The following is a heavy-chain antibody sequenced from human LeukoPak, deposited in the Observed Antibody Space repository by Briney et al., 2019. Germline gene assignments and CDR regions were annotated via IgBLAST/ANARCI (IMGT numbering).Heavy chain of an antibody. D-gene: IGHD6-13*01. J-gene: IGHJ4*02. V-gene: IGHV4-34*01. Sequence: SETLSLTCAVYGGSFSGYYWSWIRQPPGKGLEWIGEINHSGSTNYNPSLKSRVTISVDTSKNQFSLKLSSVTAADTAVYYCARMGDSRSWYNDYWGQGTLVAVSS. CDR3: ARMGDSRSWYNDY. CDR2: INHSGST. CDR1: GGSFSGYY.